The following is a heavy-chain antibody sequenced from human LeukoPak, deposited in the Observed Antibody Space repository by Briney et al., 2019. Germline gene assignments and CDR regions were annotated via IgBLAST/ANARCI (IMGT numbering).Heavy chain of an antibody. Sequence: PGGSLRLSCAGSGFTLGIYAMSWVRHAPGKRLEWVSAISGNGYNTYYADSVKRRFTISSESSGNTRYVQMHNLRAEDTAVYYCAKGVRLWFAFYFDYWGQGTLVTVSS. V-gene: IGHV3-23*01. CDR3: AKGVRLWFAFYFDY. CDR2: ISGNGYNT. CDR1: GFTLGIYA. J-gene: IGHJ4*02. D-gene: IGHD3-10*01.